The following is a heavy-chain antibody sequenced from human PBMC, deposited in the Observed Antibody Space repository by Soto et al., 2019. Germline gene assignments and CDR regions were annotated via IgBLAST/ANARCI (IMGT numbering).Heavy chain of an antibody. CDR2: INSDGST. J-gene: IGHJ4*02. CDR3: ARSGYSFAWGY. Sequence: EVPLVESGGGLIPPGGSLRLSCAASGFLVNSSYMTWVRQAPGKGLEWLSMINSDGSTLYAESVKGRFTTTRDNAKNRLDLQINSLRAEDTAMYYCARSGYSFAWGYWGQGTLVIVTS. D-gene: IGHD5-18*01. CDR1: GFLVNSSY. V-gene: IGHV3-53*01.